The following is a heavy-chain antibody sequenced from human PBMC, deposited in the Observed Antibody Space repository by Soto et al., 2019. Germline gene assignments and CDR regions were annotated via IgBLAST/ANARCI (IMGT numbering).Heavy chain of an antibody. CDR3: ADMVRGVNAYYYYYMDV. J-gene: IGHJ6*03. CDR1: GFTFSSYA. Sequence: EVQLLESGGGLVQPGGSLRLSCAASGFTFSSYAMSWVRQAPGKGLEWVSAISGSGGSTYYADSVKGRFTISRDNSKNTLYLRMNSLRAEDTAVYYCADMVRGVNAYYYYYMDVWGKGTTVTVSS. CDR2: ISGSGGST. V-gene: IGHV3-23*01. D-gene: IGHD3-10*01.